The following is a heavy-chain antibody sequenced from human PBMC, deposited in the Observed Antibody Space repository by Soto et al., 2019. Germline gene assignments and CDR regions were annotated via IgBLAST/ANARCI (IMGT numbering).Heavy chain of an antibody. V-gene: IGHV1-69*06. CDR1: GGTFSSYA. Sequence: SVKVSCKASGGTFSSYAISWVRQAPGQGLEWMGGIIPIFGTANYAQKFQGRVTITADKSTSTAYMELSSLRSEDTAVYYCARVRAYYDFWSGYGGGYYYYGMDVWGQGTTVTVSS. CDR2: IIPIFGTA. D-gene: IGHD3-3*01. J-gene: IGHJ6*02. CDR3: ARVRAYYDFWSGYGGGYYYYGMDV.